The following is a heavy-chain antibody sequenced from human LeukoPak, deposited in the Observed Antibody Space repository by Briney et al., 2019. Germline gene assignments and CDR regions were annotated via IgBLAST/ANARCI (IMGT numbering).Heavy chain of an antibody. CDR2: ISSSSSYI. V-gene: IGHV3-21*01. CDR3: ARDSFSPYYYGSGSYYGTFDY. J-gene: IGHJ4*02. CDR1: GFTFSSYS. Sequence: GGSLRLSCAASGFTFSSYSMNWVRQAPGKGLEWVSSISSSSSYIYYADSVKGRFTISRDNAKNSLYLQMNSLRAEDTAVYYCARDSFSPYYYGSGSYYGTFDYWGQGTLVTVSS. D-gene: IGHD3-10*01.